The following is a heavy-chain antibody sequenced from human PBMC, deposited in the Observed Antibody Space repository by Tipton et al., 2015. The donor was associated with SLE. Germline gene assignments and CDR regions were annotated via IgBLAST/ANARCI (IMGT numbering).Heavy chain of an antibody. J-gene: IGHJ4*02. V-gene: IGHV3-48*03. D-gene: IGHD1-14*01. Sequence: SLRLSCAASGFTFNTYDMHWVRQAPGKGLEWISYISASGTTTYYADSVRGRFTISRDNAQNSLFLQMSSLRVEDTAVYYCARGSAIFKTNYSFDYWGLGSLVTVSS. CDR3: ARGSAIFKTNYSFDY. CDR2: ISASGTTT. CDR1: GFTFNTYD.